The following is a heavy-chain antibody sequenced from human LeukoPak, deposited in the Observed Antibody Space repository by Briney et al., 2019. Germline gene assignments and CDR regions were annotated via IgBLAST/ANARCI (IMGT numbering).Heavy chain of an antibody. J-gene: IGHJ5*02. Sequence: SETLSLTCTVSGYSISSGYYWGWIRQPPGKGLEWIGSIYHSGSTYYNPSLKSRVTISVDTSKNQFSLKLSSVTAADTAVYYCARRGDYGDYEGWFDPWGQGTLVTVSS. CDR2: IYHSGST. D-gene: IGHD4-17*01. V-gene: IGHV4-38-2*02. CDR3: ARRGDYGDYEGWFDP. CDR1: GYSISSGYY.